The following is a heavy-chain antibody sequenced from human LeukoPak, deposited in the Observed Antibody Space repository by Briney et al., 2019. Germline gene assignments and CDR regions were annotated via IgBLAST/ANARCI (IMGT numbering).Heavy chain of an antibody. CDR2: ISGSGGST. J-gene: IGHJ3*02. V-gene: IGHV3-23*01. D-gene: IGHD4-17*01. CDR3: AKDPNGDYIGTFDI. Sequence: GGSLRLSCAASGFTFNSYGMTWVRQAPGKGLEWVSSISGSGGSTQYAASVQGRFTISRDNSKNTLYLQMNSLRVEDTAVYYCAKDPNGDYIGTFDIWGQGTMVTVSS. CDR1: GFTFNSYG.